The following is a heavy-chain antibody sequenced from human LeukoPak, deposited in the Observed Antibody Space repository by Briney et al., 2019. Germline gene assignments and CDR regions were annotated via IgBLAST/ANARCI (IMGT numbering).Heavy chain of an antibody. CDR1: GFTFSSYS. J-gene: IGHJ3*02. Sequence: GGSLRLSCAASGFTFSSYSMSWVRQGPGKGLEWVSYISSSGSTIYYADSVKGRFTISRDNANNSLYLQMNSLRAEDTAVYYCARSLRNAFDIWGQGTMVTVSS. D-gene: IGHD3-3*01. CDR2: ISSSGSTI. CDR3: ARSLRNAFDI. V-gene: IGHV3-48*01.